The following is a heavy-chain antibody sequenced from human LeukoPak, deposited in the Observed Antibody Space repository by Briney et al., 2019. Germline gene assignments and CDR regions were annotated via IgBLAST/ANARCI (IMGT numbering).Heavy chain of an antibody. J-gene: IGHJ4*02. Sequence: GGSLRLSCAASGFAFSTSGMHWVRQAPGKGLEWVAFIRYDGNNKYYTDSVKGRFTISRDNAKNSLYLQMNSLRAEDTAVYYCARDQRVKKIWAYYYDSSGYPLDYWGQGTLVTVSS. CDR2: IRYDGNNK. D-gene: IGHD3-22*01. CDR1: GFAFSTSG. V-gene: IGHV3-30*02. CDR3: ARDQRVKKIWAYYYDSSGYPLDY.